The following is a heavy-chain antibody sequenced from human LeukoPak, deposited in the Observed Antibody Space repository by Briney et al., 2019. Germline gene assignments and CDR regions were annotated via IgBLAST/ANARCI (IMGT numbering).Heavy chain of an antibody. Sequence: PSQTLSLTCTGSGGSISSGDYYWSWIRQPPGKGLEWIGYIYYSGSTYYNPSLKSRVTISVDTSKNQFSLKLSSVTAADTAVYYCARGLGSITMIAEAFDYWGQGTLVTVSS. CDR3: ARGLGSITMIAEAFDY. D-gene: IGHD3-22*01. J-gene: IGHJ4*02. CDR1: GGSISSGDYY. CDR2: IYYSGST. V-gene: IGHV4-30-4*08.